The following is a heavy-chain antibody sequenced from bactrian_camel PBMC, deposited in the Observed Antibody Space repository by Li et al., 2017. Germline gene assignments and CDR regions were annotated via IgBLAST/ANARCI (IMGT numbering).Heavy chain of an antibody. D-gene: IGHD4*01. CDR3: PLYRVSTTPRTLST. V-gene: IGHV3S6*01. J-gene: IGHJ4*01. CDR1: GFTFSSLF. Sequence: HVQLVESGEGLVQPGGSLRLSCAASGFTFSSLFMNWVRQAPGKGLEWVASFYSDGVQTYYADSVKGRFTISRDNAKNTVYLQMNSLKSEDTALYTVPLYRVSTTPRTLSTGARGPRSPSP. CDR2: FYSDGVQT.